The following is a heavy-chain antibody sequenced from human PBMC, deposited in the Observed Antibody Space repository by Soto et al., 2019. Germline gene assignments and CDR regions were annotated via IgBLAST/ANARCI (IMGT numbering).Heavy chain of an antibody. CDR2: IYYSGYT. V-gene: IGHV4-59*01. Sequence: PSETLSLTCTVSGDSIRSYYCSWIRQPPLKGLYWIGYIYYSGYTSYNPSLKSRVNISVDTSKNQFSLKLNSVTAADTAVYYCARCFSGNYPGRPEEQYYFDSWGQGTLVPVSS. D-gene: IGHD1-26*01. CDR3: ARCFSGNYPGRPEEQYYFDS. J-gene: IGHJ4*02. CDR1: GDSIRSYY.